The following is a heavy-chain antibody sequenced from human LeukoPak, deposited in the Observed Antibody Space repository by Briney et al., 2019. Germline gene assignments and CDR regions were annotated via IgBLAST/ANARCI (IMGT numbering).Heavy chain of an antibody. D-gene: IGHD5-24*01. J-gene: IGHJ4*02. CDR3: AAAPIEMQQRGFDY. CDR2: IVVASGNT. CDR1: GFTFTNSA. Sequence: ASVKVSCKASGFTFTNSAMQWVRQARGQRLEWIGWIVVASGNTKYAQKFQERVTITRDMSTSTTYMELSSLRPEDTAVYYCAAAPIEMQQRGFDYWGQGTLVTVSS. V-gene: IGHV1-58*02.